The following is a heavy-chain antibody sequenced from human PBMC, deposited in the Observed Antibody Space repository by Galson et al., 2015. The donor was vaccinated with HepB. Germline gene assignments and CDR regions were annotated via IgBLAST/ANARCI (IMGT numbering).Heavy chain of an antibody. V-gene: IGHV3-48*02. CDR1: GFTFSSYS. CDR2: ISSSSSTI. J-gene: IGHJ2*01. Sequence: SLRLSCAASGFTFSSYSMNWVRQAPGKGLEWVSYISSSSSTIYYADSVKGRFTISRDNAKNPLYLQMNSLRDEDTAVYYCARDPPDSSSWYSWYFDLWGRGTLVTGSS. D-gene: IGHD6-13*01. CDR3: ARDPPDSSSWYSWYFDL.